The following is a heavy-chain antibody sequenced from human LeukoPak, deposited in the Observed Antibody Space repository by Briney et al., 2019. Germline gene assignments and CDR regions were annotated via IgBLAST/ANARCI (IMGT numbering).Heavy chain of an antibody. CDR2: MNPNSGNT. D-gene: IGHD7-27*01. V-gene: IGHV1-8*01. CDR3: ERGTGDKRSLNDY. J-gene: IGHJ4*02. CDR1: GYTFTSYD. Sequence: ASVKVSCKASGYTFTSYDIKWVRQATGQGLEWMGWMNPNSGNTGYAQKFQGRVTMTRNTSISTAYMELSSLRSEDTAVYYCERGTGDKRSLNDYWGQGTLVTVSS.